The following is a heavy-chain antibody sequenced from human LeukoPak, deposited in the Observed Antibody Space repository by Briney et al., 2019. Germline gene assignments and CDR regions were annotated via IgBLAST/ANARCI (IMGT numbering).Heavy chain of an antibody. CDR3: ARHTYYYDSSGYYYPYNWFDP. D-gene: IGHD3-22*01. Sequence: SETLSLTCAVYGGSFSGYYWSWIRQPPGKGLEWIGEINHSGSTNYNLSLKSRVTISVDTSKNQFSLKLSSVTAADTAVYYCARHTYYYDSSGYYYPYNWFDPWGQGTLVTVSS. CDR2: INHSGST. J-gene: IGHJ5*02. CDR1: GGSFSGYY. V-gene: IGHV4-34*01.